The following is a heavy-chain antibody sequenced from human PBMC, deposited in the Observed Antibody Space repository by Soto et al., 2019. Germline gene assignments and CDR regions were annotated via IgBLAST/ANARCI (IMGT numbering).Heavy chain of an antibody. CDR2: IYSDDVTT. D-gene: IGHD6-13*01. CDR3: VRPYYSSSWFPFDR. Sequence: QVQLVESGGGLVKPGGSLRLSCTASGFDFGDYYMSWFRQAPGKGLEWVSYIYSDDVTTYYTDSVKGRFTISRDNAKNSLYLQMNSLRVEDTALYYCVRPYYSSSWFPFDRWGQGTLVTVSS. V-gene: IGHV3-11*01. CDR1: GFDFGDYY. J-gene: IGHJ4*02.